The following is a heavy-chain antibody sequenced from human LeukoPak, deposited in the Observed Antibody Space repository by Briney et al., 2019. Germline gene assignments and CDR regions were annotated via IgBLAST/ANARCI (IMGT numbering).Heavy chain of an antibody. CDR2: IYTSGSS. D-gene: IGHD2-21*02. V-gene: IGHV4-38-2*02. CDR1: GYSISSGYY. CDR3: ARVVVVTAAREAYYYYYYMDV. J-gene: IGHJ6*03. Sequence: SETLSLTCTVSGYSISSGYYWGWIRQPPGKGLEWIGRIYTSGSSNYNPSLKSRVTMSVDTSKNQFSLKLSSVTAADTAVYYCARVVVVTAAREAYYYYYYMDVWGKGTTVTISS.